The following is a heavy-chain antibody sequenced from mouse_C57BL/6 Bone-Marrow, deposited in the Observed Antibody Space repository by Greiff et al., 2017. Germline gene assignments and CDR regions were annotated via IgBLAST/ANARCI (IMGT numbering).Heavy chain of an antibody. V-gene: IGHV1-63*01. J-gene: IGHJ2*01. CDR3: AIIDYYGRSYGY. CDR2: IYPGGGYT. Sequence: VQLQQSGAELVRPGTSVKMSCKASGYTFTHYWIGWAQQRPGHGLEWIGDIYPGGGYTNYNEKFKGKATLTADKSSSTAYMQFSSLTSEDSAIYYCAIIDYYGRSYGYWGQGTTLTVSS. CDR1: GYTFTHYW. D-gene: IGHD1-1*01.